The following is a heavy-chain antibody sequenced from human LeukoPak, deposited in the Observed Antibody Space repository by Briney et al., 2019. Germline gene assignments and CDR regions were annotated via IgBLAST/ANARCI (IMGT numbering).Heavy chain of an antibody. J-gene: IGHJ4*02. CDR3: ARDRAYSTFDY. V-gene: IGHV3-48*03. CDR2: ISSSGSTI. Sequence: SGGSLRLSCAASGFTFSSYEMNWVRQAPGKGLEWVSYISSSGSTIYYADSVKGRFTISRDNAKNSLYLQMNSLRAEDTAVYYCARDRAYSTFDYWGQGTLVTVSS. D-gene: IGHD3-16*01. CDR1: GFTFSSYE.